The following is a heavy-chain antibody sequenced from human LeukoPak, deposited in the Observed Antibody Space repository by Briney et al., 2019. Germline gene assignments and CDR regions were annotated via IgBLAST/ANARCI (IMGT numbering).Heavy chain of an antibody. D-gene: IGHD2-2*01. V-gene: IGHV4-31*03. Sequence: SETLSLTCTVSGGSISSGGYYWSWIRQHPGKGLEWIGYIYYSGSTYYNPSLKSRVTISVDTSKNRFSLKLSSVTAADTAVYYCARDLVSASTNYYYGMDVWGQGTTVTVSS. CDR1: GGSISSGGYY. J-gene: IGHJ6*02. CDR2: IYYSGST. CDR3: ARDLVSASTNYYYGMDV.